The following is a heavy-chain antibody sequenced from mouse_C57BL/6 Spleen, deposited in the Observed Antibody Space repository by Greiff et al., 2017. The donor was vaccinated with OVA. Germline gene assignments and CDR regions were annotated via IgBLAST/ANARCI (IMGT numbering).Heavy chain of an antibody. V-gene: IGHV1-15*01. CDR1: GYTFTDYE. J-gene: IGHJ4*01. Sequence: QVQLQQSGAELVRPGASVTLSCKASGYTFTDYEMHWVQQTPVHGLEWIGAIDPETGGTAYNQTFKGKATLTADKSSSTAYMELRSLTSEDSAVYYSTRKASITTVPYYYAMDYWGQGTSVTVSS. D-gene: IGHD1-1*01. CDR2: IDPETGGT. CDR3: TRKASITTVPYYYAMDY.